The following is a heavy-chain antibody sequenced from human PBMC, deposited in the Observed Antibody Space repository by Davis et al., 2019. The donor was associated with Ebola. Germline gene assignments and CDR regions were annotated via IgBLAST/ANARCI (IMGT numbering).Heavy chain of an antibody. D-gene: IGHD4-23*01. V-gene: IGHV3-73*01. CDR1: GLTFSGSA. Sequence: GGSLRLSCAASGLTFSGSAMHWVCQASGKGLEWVGRTISKANSYATAYAASVKGRFTISRDDSKNTAYLQMNSLKTEDTAVYYCTTPTDYGGNSGVDYWGQGTLVTVSS. J-gene: IGHJ4*02. CDR3: TTPTDYGGNSGVDY. CDR2: TISKANSYAT.